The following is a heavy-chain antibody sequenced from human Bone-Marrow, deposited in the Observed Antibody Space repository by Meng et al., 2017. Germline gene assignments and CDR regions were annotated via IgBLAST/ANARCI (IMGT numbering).Heavy chain of an antibody. CDR3: GGAYCGGDCSEYFQH. Sequence: SETLSLTCPVSGGSISSYYWSWIRQHPGKGLEWIGYIYYSWSTNYNPSLKSRVTISVDTSKNQFSLKLSSVTAADTAVYYCGGAYCGGDCSEYFQHWGQGTLVTVSS. V-gene: IGHV4-59*01. CDR1: GGSISSYY. CDR2: IYYSWST. D-gene: IGHD2-21*02. J-gene: IGHJ1*01.